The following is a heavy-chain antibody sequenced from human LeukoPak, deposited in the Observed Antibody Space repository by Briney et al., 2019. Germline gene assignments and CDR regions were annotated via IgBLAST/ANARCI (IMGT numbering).Heavy chain of an antibody. CDR2: ISAYNGNT. CDR1: GYTFTSYG. Sequence: ASVKVSCKASGYTFTSYGISWVRQAPGQGLEGMGWISAYNGNTNYAQKLQGRVTMTTDTSTSTAYMELRSLRSDDTAVYYCARDPGPRGSGWFDPWGQGTLVTVSS. CDR3: ARDPGPRGSGWFDP. J-gene: IGHJ5*02. D-gene: IGHD3-10*01. V-gene: IGHV1-18*01.